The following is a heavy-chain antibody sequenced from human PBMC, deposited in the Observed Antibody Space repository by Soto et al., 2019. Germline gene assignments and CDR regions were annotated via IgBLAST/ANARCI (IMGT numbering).Heavy chain of an antibody. D-gene: IGHD6-19*01. Sequence: EVQLVESGGGLVQPGRSLRLSCAASGFTFDDYAMHWVRQAPGKGLEWVSGISWNSGSIGYADSVKGRFTISRDNAKNSLYLQMNSLRAEDTALYYCAKGYSSGWHYFDYWGQGTLVTVSS. CDR3: AKGYSSGWHYFDY. J-gene: IGHJ4*02. CDR1: GFTFDDYA. V-gene: IGHV3-9*01. CDR2: ISWNSGSI.